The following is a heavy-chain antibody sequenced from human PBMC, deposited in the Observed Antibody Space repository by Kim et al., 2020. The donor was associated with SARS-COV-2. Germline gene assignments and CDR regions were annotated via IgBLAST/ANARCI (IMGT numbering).Heavy chain of an antibody. CDR1: GGSISSSNW. J-gene: IGHJ4*02. CDR3: ARAVWFGELLDYYFDY. CDR2: IYHRWST. Sequence: SETLSLTCAVSGGSISSSNWWSWVRQPPGKGLEWIGEIYHRWSTNYNPSLKSRVTISVDKSKNQFSLKLSSVTAADTAVYYCARAVWFGELLDYYFDYWGQGTLVTVSS. D-gene: IGHD3-10*01. V-gene: IGHV4-4*02.